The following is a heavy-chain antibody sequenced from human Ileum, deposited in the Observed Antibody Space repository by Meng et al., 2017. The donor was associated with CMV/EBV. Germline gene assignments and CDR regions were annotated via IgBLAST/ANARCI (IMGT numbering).Heavy chain of an antibody. CDR3: AREAWVPAGY. J-gene: IGHJ4*02. V-gene: IGHV3-48*04. D-gene: IGHD7-27*01. CDR1: GFIFADYA. CDR2: ISPTSSRI. Sequence: GESLKISCGASGFIFADYAMNWVRQTPGKGLEWVSYISPTSSRIFYADSVKGRFTISRDNAKNSLFLQMDSLRGEDTGVYFCAREAWVPAGYWGRGTLVTVSS.